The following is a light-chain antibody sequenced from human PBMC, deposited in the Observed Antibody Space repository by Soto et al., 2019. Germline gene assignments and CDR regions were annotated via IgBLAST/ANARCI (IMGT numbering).Light chain of an antibody. CDR3: QQLNSYPQT. Sequence: DIQLTQAPSLLSASVGDIVTITCRASQAISTYLAWYQQASGKAPKLLISAASTLQRGVPSRFSGSGSGTQFTLTISSLQPEDFATYYCQQLNSYPQTFGQGTRLEIK. J-gene: IGKJ5*01. V-gene: IGKV1-9*01. CDR2: AAS. CDR1: QAISTY.